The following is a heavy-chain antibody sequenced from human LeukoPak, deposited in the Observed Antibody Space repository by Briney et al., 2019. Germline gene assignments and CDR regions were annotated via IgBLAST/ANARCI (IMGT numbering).Heavy chain of an antibody. CDR3: ARDLSGSSYPDAFDI. J-gene: IGHJ3*02. CDR2: ISSSSRTI. D-gene: IGHD1-26*01. Sequence: GGTLRLSCAAFGFTFNNYGMSWVRQAPGKGLEWVSYISSSSRTIYYADSVKGRFTISRDKAKNSLYLQMNSLRAEDTAMYYCARDLSGSSYPDAFDIWGQGTMVTVSS. V-gene: IGHV3-48*01. CDR1: GFTFNNYG.